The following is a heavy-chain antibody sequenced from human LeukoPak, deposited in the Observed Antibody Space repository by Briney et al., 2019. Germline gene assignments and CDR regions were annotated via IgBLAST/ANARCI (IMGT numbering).Heavy chain of an antibody. CDR2: FDPEDGET. V-gene: IGHV1-24*01. J-gene: IGHJ3*02. CDR1: GYTLTELS. Sequence: ASVKVSCKVSGYTLTELSMHWVRQAPGKGLEWMGGFDPEDGETIYAQKFQGRVTMTEDTSTDTAYMELSSLRSEDTAVYYCATANYYDSSGGAFDIWGQGTMVTVSS. D-gene: IGHD3-22*01. CDR3: ATANYYDSSGGAFDI.